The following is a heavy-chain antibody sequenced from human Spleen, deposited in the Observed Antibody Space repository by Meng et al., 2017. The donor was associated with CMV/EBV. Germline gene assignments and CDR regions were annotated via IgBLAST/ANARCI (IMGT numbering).Heavy chain of an antibody. CDR1: GFTFDAYA. V-gene: IGHV3-20*04. D-gene: IGHD2-2*01. Sequence: GGSLRLSCAASGFTFDAYAMNWVRLPPGKGLEWVSFVNWNGGTTAYADSVTGPFTSSRDNAKNTLYLQMNSLRAEDTAFYFCARDESILPAANRPLDFWGQGTLVTVSS. CDR3: ARDESILPAANRPLDF. J-gene: IGHJ4*02. CDR2: VNWNGGTT.